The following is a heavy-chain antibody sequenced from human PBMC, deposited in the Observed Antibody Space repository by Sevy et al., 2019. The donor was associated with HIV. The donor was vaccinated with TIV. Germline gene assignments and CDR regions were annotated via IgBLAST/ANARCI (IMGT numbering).Heavy chain of an antibody. D-gene: IGHD2-2*03. Sequence: GGSLRLSSSGSGFIFSDYYMRWIRQAQGRGLERVSYISGRGITDYADSVEGRFTISRDNARNSLYLQMNSLRADDTAVYYCARDPLLGIAREVARGGYWGQGTLVTVSS. CDR1: GFIFSDYY. V-gene: IGHV3-11*01. J-gene: IGHJ4*02. CDR3: ARDPLLGIAREVARGGY. CDR2: ISGRGIT.